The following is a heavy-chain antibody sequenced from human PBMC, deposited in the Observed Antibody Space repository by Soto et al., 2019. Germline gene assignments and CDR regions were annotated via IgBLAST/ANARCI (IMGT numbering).Heavy chain of an antibody. V-gene: IGHV3-23*04. D-gene: IGHD3-22*01. CDR2: ITYSGGSR. J-gene: IGHJ4*02. CDR1: GFTFSNYA. CDR3: AKKGYYDTSGSPIRYFDY. Sequence: EVPLVESGGGLVQPGGSLRLSCAASGFTFSNYAMAWVRQAPGKGLEWVSTITYSGGSRDYADSVKGRFTISRDNSKNTLYLQMNSLRAEDTAVYYCAKKGYYDTSGSPIRYFDYWGQGTLVTVSS.